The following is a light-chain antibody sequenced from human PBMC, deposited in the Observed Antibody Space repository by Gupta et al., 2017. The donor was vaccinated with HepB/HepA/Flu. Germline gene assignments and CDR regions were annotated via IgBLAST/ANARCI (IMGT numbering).Light chain of an antibody. Sequence: PGEGATLSCKASQSVISDYVAWYQQKPGQAPRLLVYGASRRSTDIPDRFSGSGSGTDFTLTIRRLEPEDFAIYYCQQDGSSPITFGQGTRLEIK. CDR2: GAS. V-gene: IGKV3-20*01. CDR3: QQDGSSPIT. J-gene: IGKJ5*01. CDR1: QSVISDY.